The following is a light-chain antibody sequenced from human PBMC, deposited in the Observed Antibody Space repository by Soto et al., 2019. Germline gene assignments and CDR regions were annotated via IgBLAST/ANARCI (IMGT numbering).Light chain of an antibody. CDR2: DVS. CDR1: SSDVGGYKY. Sequence: QSALTQPRSVSGSPGQSVTISCTGTSSDVGGYKYVSWYQQHPGKSPKLMIYDVSKLPSGVPDRFSGSKSGNTASLNISGLKAENEADYYCCSYSGSYTLVFGGGTKLTVL. J-gene: IGLJ2*01. CDR3: CSYSGSYTLV. V-gene: IGLV2-11*01.